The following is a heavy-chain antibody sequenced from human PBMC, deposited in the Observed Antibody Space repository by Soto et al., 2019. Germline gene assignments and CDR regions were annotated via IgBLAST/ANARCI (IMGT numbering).Heavy chain of an antibody. J-gene: IGHJ4*02. CDR3: ARKEAGTMLDY. V-gene: IGHV4-39*01. CDR1: GGSITSSSYY. D-gene: IGHD1-7*01. CDR2: ITYRAIT. Sequence: SETLSLTCSVSGGSITSSSYYWVWFRQPPGEGLEWIGTITYRAITYYSPSLKSRITISIDTSKNQFSLKLSSVTAADTAVYYCARKEAGTMLDYWGQGALVTVSS.